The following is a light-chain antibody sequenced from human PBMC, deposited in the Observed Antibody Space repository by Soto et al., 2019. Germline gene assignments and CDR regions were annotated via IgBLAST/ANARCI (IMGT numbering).Light chain of an antibody. CDR1: QSVSSK. V-gene: IGKV3-15*01. CDR2: GAS. Sequence: EIVFTQSPATLSLSPGERAPLSCRASQSVSSKLAWYQQKPGQAPRLLIYGASTRATGIPARFSGSGSGTEFTLIISSLQSEDSAVYYCQQYNSWLWTFGQGTKVDIK. J-gene: IGKJ1*01. CDR3: QQYNSWLWT.